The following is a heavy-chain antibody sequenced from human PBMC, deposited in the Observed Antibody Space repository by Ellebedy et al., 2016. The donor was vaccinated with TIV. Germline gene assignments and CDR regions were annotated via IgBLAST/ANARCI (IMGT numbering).Heavy chain of an antibody. D-gene: IGHD1-26*01. CDR3: ARDPYSGAYYSYYYYYMDA. V-gene: IGHV3-21*01. J-gene: IGHJ6*03. CDR2: ITSSSSHI. Sequence: GGSLRLXXAASGFTFSSYNMNWVRQAPGKGLEWVSSITSSSSHIYYADSVRGRFTISRDNAKNSLYLQMNSLRAEDTAVYYCARDPYSGAYYSYYYYYMDAWGKGTTVIVSS. CDR1: GFTFSSYN.